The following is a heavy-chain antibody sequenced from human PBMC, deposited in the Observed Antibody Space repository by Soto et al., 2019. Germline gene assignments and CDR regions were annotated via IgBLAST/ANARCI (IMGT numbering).Heavy chain of an antibody. Sequence: VQLVESGGGVVQPGRSLRLSCAASGFTFSSYGMHWVRQAPGKGLEWVAVIWYDGSNKYYADSVKGRFTISRDNSENTLYLQMNSLRAEDTAVYYCASSSSTSPYYFDYWGQGTLVTVSS. CDR3: ASSSSTSPYYFDY. D-gene: IGHD2-2*01. CDR1: GFTFSSYG. CDR2: IWYDGSNK. V-gene: IGHV3-33*01. J-gene: IGHJ4*02.